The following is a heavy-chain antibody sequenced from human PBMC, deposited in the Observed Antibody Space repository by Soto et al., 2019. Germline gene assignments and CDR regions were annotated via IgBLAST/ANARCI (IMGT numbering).Heavy chain of an antibody. V-gene: IGHV4-34*01. D-gene: IGHD3-10*02. CDR1: GGSFSGYY. CDR3: ARLRPSTKFMDV. Sequence: LSLTCAVYGGSFSGYYWSWIRQPPGKGLEWIGEINHSGSTNYNPSLKSRVTISVDTSKNQFSLKLSSVTAADTAVYYCARLRPSTKFMDVWGKGTTVTVSS. CDR2: INHSGST. J-gene: IGHJ6*03.